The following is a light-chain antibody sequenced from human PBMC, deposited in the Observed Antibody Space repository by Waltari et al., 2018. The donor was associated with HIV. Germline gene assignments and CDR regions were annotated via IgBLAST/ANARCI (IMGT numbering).Light chain of an antibody. V-gene: IGLV2-14*01. J-gene: IGLJ3*02. Sequence: QSALTQPASVSGSPGQSLTIPCTGTSSDVGGYNYASWYQQHPGKAPKLMIYEVSNRPSGVSNRFSGSKSGNTASLTISGLQAEDEADYYCSSYTSSSTRVFGGGTNLTVL. CDR3: SSYTSSSTRV. CDR2: EVS. CDR1: SSDVGGYNY.